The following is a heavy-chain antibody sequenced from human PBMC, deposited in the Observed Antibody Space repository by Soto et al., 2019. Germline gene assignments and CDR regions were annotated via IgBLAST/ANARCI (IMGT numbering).Heavy chain of an antibody. CDR2: IFHSGTT. D-gene: IGHD2-2*01. V-gene: IGHV4-28*01. CDR1: GYSITNVNW. Sequence: QVQLQESGPGLVKPSDTLSLTCAVSGYSITNVNWWAWIRQPPGKGLEWIGYIFHSGTTHYNPSLTSXXTXSXXTSKNQFSLKEDSLTAEDTAVYYCARSPYADALDIWGQGTTVIVSS. CDR3: ARSPYADALDI. J-gene: IGHJ3*02.